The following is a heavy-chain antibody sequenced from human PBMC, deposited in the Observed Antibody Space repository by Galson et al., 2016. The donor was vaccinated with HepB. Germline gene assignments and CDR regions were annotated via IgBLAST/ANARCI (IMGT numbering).Heavy chain of an antibody. V-gene: IGHV5-51*03. J-gene: IGHJ4*02. Sequence: QSGAEVKKPGESLKISCKGSGYSFPNYWIGWVRQMPGKGLEWMGIIYPSDSDTRYSPSFQGQVTIPADKSITTAYLQWSSLKASDTALYYCARGMWEYYDSSGSPKTNYFDYWGQGTLVTVSS. CDR1: GYSFPNYW. CDR2: IYPSDSDT. D-gene: IGHD3-22*01. CDR3: ARGMWEYYDSSGSPKTNYFDY.